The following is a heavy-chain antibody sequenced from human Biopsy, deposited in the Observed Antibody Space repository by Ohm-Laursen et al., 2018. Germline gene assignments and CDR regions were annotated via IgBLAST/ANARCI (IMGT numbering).Heavy chain of an antibody. CDR1: GFAFNDHW. CDR3: AKGGTWDLDS. V-gene: IGHV3-7*01. CDR2: LSPDGSDK. Sequence: SLRLSCAASGFAFNDHWMSWVRQTPGKRLEWVANLSPDGSDKYYVDSVKGRFTISRDNAKNSLYLQMNSLRAEDTSTHYCAKGGTWDLDSWGQGTLVTVSS. J-gene: IGHJ4*02. D-gene: IGHD1-26*01.